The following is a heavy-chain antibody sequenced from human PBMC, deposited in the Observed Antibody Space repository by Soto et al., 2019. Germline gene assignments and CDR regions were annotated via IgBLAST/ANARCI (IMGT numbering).Heavy chain of an antibody. V-gene: IGHV3-7*04. CDR1: GFTFSSNW. J-gene: IGHJ4*02. Sequence: PGGSLRLSCVGSGFTFSSNWMTWVRQAPGKGLEWVANIRQDGSEINYVDSVKGRFTISRDNTKNSLYLQMNSLRAEDTANYYXXXEXXXXXXAXYFGYWGPG. CDR2: IRQDGSEI. CDR3: XXEXXXXXXAXYFGY.